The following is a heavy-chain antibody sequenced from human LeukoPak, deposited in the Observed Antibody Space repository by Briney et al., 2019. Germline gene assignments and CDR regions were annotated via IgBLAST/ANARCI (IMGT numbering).Heavy chain of an antibody. D-gene: IGHD6-13*01. V-gene: IGHV5-51*01. CDR1: GSTFPYYW. Sequence: GESPKISCKGSGSTFPYYWIAWVRQMPGKGLEWMGIIYPDDSDTRYSPSFQGLVTISADKSITTAYLPWSSLKASDPALYYCARLRCSSRYPVDYWGQGTPVT. CDR2: IYPDDSDT. CDR3: ARLRCSSRYPVDY. J-gene: IGHJ4*02.